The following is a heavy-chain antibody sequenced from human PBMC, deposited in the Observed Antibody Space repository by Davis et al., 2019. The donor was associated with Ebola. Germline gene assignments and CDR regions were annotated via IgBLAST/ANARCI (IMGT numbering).Heavy chain of an antibody. Sequence: ESLKISCAASGFTVSSNYMSWVRQAPGKGLEWIGEINHSGSTNYNPSLKSRVTISVDTSKNQFSLKLSSVTAADTAVYYCAKSGGGASLEYWGQGTLVTVSS. D-gene: IGHD3-10*01. CDR1: GFTVSSNY. CDR3: AKSGGGASLEY. J-gene: IGHJ4*02. CDR2: INHSGST. V-gene: IGHV4-34*08.